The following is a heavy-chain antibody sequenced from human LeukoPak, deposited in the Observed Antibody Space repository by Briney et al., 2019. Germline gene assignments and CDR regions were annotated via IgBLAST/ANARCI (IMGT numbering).Heavy chain of an antibody. D-gene: IGHD6-19*01. CDR1: GFTFTNYA. Sequence: GGSLRLSCAASGFTFTNYAMTWVRQAPGKGLEWVSAISGSGGSTYYADSVKGRFTISRDNSKNTLYLQMNSLRAEDTAVYYCAKGHSSGWYTFDYFDYWGQGTLVTVSS. CDR2: ISGSGGST. V-gene: IGHV3-23*01. CDR3: AKGHSSGWYTFDYFDY. J-gene: IGHJ4*02.